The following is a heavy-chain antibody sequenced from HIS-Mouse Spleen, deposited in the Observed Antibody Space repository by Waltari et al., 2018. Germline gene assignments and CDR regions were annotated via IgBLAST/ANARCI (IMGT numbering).Heavy chain of an antibody. CDR2: IHHSGST. Sequence: QVQLQQWGAGLLKPSETLSLTSAVHGGSFSGYYWSWLRPPPGKGLEWIGEIHHSGSTNYNPSLKSRVTISVDTSKNQFSLKLSSVTAADTAVYYCARAPDYGGNLNWFDPWGQGTLVTVSS. CDR1: GGSFSGYY. D-gene: IGHD4-17*01. V-gene: IGHV4-34*01. CDR3: ARAPDYGGNLNWFDP. J-gene: IGHJ5*02.